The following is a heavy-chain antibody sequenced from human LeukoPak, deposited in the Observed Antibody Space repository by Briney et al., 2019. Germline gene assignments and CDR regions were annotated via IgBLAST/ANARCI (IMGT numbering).Heavy chain of an antibody. CDR3: AGTWSLYDAFDI. CDR1: EFTFSSYW. D-gene: IGHD6-13*01. J-gene: IGHJ3*02. V-gene: IGHV3-7*01. CDR2: INQDGSKK. Sequence: GGSLRLSCAASEFTFSSYWMSWVRQAPGKGLEWVANINQDGSKKYSVDSVKGRFTISRDNAENSLYLQMNSLRAEDTAVYYCAGTWSLYDAFDIWGQGTMVTVSS.